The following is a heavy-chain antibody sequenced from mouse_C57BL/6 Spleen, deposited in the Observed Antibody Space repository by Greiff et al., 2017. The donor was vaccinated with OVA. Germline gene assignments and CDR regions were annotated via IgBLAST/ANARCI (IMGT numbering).Heavy chain of an antibody. D-gene: IGHD6-1*01. Sequence: VQVVESGAELARPGASVKLSCKASGYTFTSYGISWVKQRTGQGLEWIGEIYPRSGNTYYNEKFKGKATLTADKSSSTAYMELRSLTSEDSAVYFCARVPPAVLDYWGQGTTLTVSS. CDR2: IYPRSGNT. CDR1: GYTFTSYG. CDR3: ARVPPAVLDY. J-gene: IGHJ2*01. V-gene: IGHV1-81*01.